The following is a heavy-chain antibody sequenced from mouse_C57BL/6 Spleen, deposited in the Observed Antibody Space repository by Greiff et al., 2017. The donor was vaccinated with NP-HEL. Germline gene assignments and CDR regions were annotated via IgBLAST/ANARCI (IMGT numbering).Heavy chain of an antibody. CDR1: GYTFTDYY. CDR3: ARSGALYYGYDGVFDY. D-gene: IGHD2-2*01. V-gene: IGHV1-77*01. CDR2: IGPGSGST. Sequence: VQLQQSGAELVKPGASVKISCKASGYTFTDYYINWVKQRPGQGLEWIGKIGPGSGSTYYNEKFKGKATLTADKSSSTAYMQLSSLTSEDSVVYFCARSGALYYGYDGVFDYWGQGTTLTVSS. J-gene: IGHJ2*01.